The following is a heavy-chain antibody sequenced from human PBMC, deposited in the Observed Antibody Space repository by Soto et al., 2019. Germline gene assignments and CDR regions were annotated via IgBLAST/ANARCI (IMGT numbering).Heavy chain of an antibody. CDR2: INSDGSST. Sequence: GGSLRLSCAASGFTFSSYWMHWVRQAPGKGLVWVSRINSDGSSTSYADSVKGRFTISRDNAKNTLYLQMNSLRAEDTAVYYCARSSSWYGVIYYYGMDVWGQGTTVTVSS. CDR3: ARSSSWYGVIYYYGMDV. D-gene: IGHD6-13*01. CDR1: GFTFSSYW. J-gene: IGHJ6*02. V-gene: IGHV3-74*01.